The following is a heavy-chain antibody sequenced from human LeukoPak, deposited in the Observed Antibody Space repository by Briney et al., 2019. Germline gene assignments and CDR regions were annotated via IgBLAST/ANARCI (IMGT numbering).Heavy chain of an antibody. CDR2: MSPNSGNT. Sequence: ASVKVSCKASGYTFTSYDINWVRQATGQGLEWMGWMSPNSGNTGYAQKFQGRVTITRNTSISTAYMELSSLRSEDTAVYYCARRVSIAAAGTVVAFDIWGQGTMVTVSS. D-gene: IGHD6-13*01. CDR1: GYTFTSYD. CDR3: ARRVSIAAAGTVVAFDI. V-gene: IGHV1-8*03. J-gene: IGHJ3*02.